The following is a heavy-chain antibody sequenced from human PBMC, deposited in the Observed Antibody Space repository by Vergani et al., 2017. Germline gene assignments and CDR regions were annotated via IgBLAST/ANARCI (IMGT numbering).Heavy chain of an antibody. CDR3: VRGAKDWKRQYDAFDM. J-gene: IGHJ3*02. Sequence: QVQLQESGPGLVKPSQTLSLTCSVSGDSINSGDYYWNWIRQPPGKGLEWVGYISYSGSTYYNASPESRVTLSKDTSKKQFSLRLSSVTAADTAVYYYVRGAKDWKRQYDAFDMWGQGTLVTVSS. V-gene: IGHV4-30-4*08. CDR2: ISYSGST. CDR1: GDSINSGDYY. D-gene: IGHD1-1*01.